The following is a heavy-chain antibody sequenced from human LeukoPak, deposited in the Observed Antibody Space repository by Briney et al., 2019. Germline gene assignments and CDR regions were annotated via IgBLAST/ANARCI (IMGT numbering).Heavy chain of an antibody. V-gene: IGHV1-8*01. CDR3: ARGRGSGHKENWFDP. J-gene: IGHJ5*02. D-gene: IGHD6-19*01. CDR1: GDTFTTYD. CDR2: MNPNSGNT. Sequence: GASVKVSCKASGDTFTTYDINWVRQATGHGLEWMGWMNPNSGNTGYTQKFQGRVTMTRNTSISTAYMELSSLRSEDTAVYYCARGRGSGHKENWFDPWGQGTLVTVSS.